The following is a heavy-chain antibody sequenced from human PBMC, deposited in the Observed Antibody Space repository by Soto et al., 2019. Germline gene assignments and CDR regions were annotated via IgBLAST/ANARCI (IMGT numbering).Heavy chain of an antibody. V-gene: IGHV4-59*01. CDR1: GGSISSYY. CDR3: ARVLTGTTAQYYYYYYYMDV. D-gene: IGHD1-7*01. CDR2: IYYSGST. Sequence: SETLSLTCTVSGGSISSYYWSWIRQPPGKGLEWIGYIYYSGSTNYNPSLKSRVTISVDTSKNQFSLKLSSVTAADTAVYYCARVLTGTTAQYYYYYYYMDVWGKGTTVTVS. J-gene: IGHJ6*03.